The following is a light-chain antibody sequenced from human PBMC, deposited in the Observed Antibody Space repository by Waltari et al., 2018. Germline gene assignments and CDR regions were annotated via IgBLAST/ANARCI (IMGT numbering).Light chain of an antibody. CDR2: GAS. J-gene: IGKJ4*01. CDR1: QSVSTN. CDR3: HQGYSWPFT. V-gene: IGKV3-15*01. Sequence: EVVMTQSPATLSVFPGERVSLSCRASQSVSTNLAWYQQRPGQTPRLLIYGASTRATGLPARFSGSGSGTEFTLSISSLEPEDLAVYYCHQGYSWPFTFGGGTKVQIK.